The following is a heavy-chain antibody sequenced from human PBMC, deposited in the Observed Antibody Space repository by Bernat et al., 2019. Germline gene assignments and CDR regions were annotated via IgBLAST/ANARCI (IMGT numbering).Heavy chain of an antibody. CDR2: IWYDGSNK. Sequence: QVQLVESGGGVVQPGRSLRLSCAASGFTFSSYGMHWVRQAPGKGLEWVAVIWYDGSNKYYADSVKGRFTISRDNSKNTLYLQMNSLRAEDMAVYYCARSPRFGELLPRTYYYYGMDVWGQGTTVTVSS. V-gene: IGHV3-33*01. CDR1: GFTFSSYG. J-gene: IGHJ6*02. D-gene: IGHD3-10*01. CDR3: ARSPRFGELLPRTYYYYGMDV.